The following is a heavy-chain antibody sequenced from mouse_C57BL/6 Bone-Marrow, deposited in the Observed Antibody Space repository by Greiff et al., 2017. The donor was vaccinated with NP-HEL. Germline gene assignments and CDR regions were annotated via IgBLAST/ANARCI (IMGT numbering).Heavy chain of an antibody. CDR2: INPNNGGT. Sequence: EVQLQQSGPELVKPGASVKIPCKASGYTFTDYNMDWVKQSHGKSLEWIGDINPNNGGTIYNQKFKGKATLTVDKSSSTAYMELRSLTSEDTAVYYCARRITTVVATFDYWGQGTTLTVSS. CDR3: ARRITTVVATFDY. D-gene: IGHD1-1*01. V-gene: IGHV1-18*01. CDR1: GYTFTDYN. J-gene: IGHJ2*01.